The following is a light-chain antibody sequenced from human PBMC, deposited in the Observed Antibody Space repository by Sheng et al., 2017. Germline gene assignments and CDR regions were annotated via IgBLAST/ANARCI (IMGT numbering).Light chain of an antibody. CDR2: EVS. CDR1: SSDVGGYNY. J-gene: IGLJ2*01. CDR3: CSYAGSNNLV. V-gene: IGLV2-8*01. Sequence: QSALTQPPSASGSPGQSVTISCTGTSSDVGGYNYLSWYQQPPGKGTKLIIYEVSKRPSGVPDRFSGSSSGNTASLTVSGLQAEDEAHYYCCSYAGSNNLVFGGGTKLTVL.